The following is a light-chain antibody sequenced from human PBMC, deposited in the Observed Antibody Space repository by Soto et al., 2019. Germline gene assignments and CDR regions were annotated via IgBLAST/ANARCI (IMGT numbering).Light chain of an antibody. CDR3: SSYTTTTTPVV. J-gene: IGLJ2*01. CDR2: EVT. CDR1: SSDIGTYDY. V-gene: IGLV2-14*01. Sequence: QSVLTQPASVSGSPVQSITISCTGTSSDIGTYDYVSWYQHHPGKAPKLMIYEVTNRPSGVSDRFSGSKSGKTASLTISGLQAEDEADYYCSSYTTTTTPVVFGGGTKLTVL.